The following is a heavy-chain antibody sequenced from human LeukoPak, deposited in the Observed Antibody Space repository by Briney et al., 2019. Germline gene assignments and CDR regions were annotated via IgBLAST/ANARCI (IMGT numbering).Heavy chain of an antibody. V-gene: IGHV4-4*08. D-gene: IGHD4/OR15-4a*01. J-gene: IGHJ4*01. CDR1: VGSISRDY. Sequence: AETQTLPCTVSVGSISRDYGTWMRQPPGKGLVCIGYIFPSGSTNAEPSLTHSVHASCDTSKNQFSLKLSSVTAADTAVYYCVSRTFLRRANYNLYFFDYW. CDR2: IFPSGST. CDR3: VSRTFLRRANYNLYFFDY.